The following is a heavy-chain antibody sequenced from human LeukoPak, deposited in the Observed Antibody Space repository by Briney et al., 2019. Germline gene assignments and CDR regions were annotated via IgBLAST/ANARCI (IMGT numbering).Heavy chain of an antibody. V-gene: IGHV3-9*01. Sequence: GGSLRLSCAASGFTFDNYAMHWVRQAPGKGLEWVSGISWNSGSIGYADSVKGRFTISRDNAKNSLYLQMNSLRAEDTALYYCAKGRDKYQLLSKNWFDPWGQGTLVTVSS. CDR1: GFTFDNYA. CDR2: ISWNSGSI. J-gene: IGHJ5*02. D-gene: IGHD2-2*01. CDR3: AKGRDKYQLLSKNWFDP.